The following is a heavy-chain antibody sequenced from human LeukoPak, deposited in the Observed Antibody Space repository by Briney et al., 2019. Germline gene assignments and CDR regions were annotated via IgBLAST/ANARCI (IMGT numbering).Heavy chain of an antibody. CDR3: ARALLYYDILTGYSYYYYGMDV. J-gene: IGHJ6*02. Sequence: PGGSLRLSCAASGFTFSNYWMSWVRQAPGKGLEWVANIKEDGSEIYYVDSVKGRFTISRDNAKNSLYLQMSSLRAEDTAVYYCARALLYYDILTGYSYYYYGMDVWGQGTTVTVSS. D-gene: IGHD3-9*01. CDR2: IKEDGSEI. V-gene: IGHV3-7*05. CDR1: GFTFSNYW.